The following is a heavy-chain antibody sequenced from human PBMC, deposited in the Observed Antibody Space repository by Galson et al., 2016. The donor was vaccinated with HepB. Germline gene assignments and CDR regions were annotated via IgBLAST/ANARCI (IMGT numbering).Heavy chain of an antibody. V-gene: IGHV3-23*01. Sequence: SLRLSCAASGLTFRSYAFSWLRQAPGKGLEWVSVSSSGDITYYAHSVKGRFTISRDKSKNTLFRNMISLRAEDTASYYCASHLGGSSLDPFDIWGRGTMVTVSS. J-gene: IGHJ3*02. CDR3: ASHLGGSSLDPFDI. CDR2: SSSGDIT. D-gene: IGHD3-16*01. CDR1: GLTFRSYA.